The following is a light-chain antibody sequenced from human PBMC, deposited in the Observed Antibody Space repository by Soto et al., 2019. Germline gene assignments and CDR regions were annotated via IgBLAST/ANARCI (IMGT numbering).Light chain of an antibody. Sequence: DIQMTPSPSTLSATVVHTFTITCLAIHSLLSWLAWYQQKPGKAPKLLIYKASTLESGVPSRFSGSGSGTEFTLTISSLQPDDFATYYCKEYNSYWTCGQGNTGDIK. CDR1: HSLLSW. V-gene: IGKV1-5*03. CDR3: KEYNSYWT. J-gene: IGKJ1*01. CDR2: KAS.